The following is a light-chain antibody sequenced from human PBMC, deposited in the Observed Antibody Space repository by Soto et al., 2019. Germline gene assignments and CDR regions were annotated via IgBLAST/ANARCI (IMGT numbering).Light chain of an antibody. CDR1: SSDVGGYNY. V-gene: IGLV2-14*01. CDR3: SSYTSSSTVV. J-gene: IGLJ2*01. Sequence: QSALTQPASVSGSPGQSITISCTGTSSDVGGYNYVSWYQQHPGKAPKLMIYRPSGVSNRFSGSKSGNTASLTISGLQAEDEADYYCSSYTSSSTVVFAGGTQLTVL.